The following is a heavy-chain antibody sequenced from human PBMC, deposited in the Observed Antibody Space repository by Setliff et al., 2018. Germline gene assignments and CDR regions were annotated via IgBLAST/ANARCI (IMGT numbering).Heavy chain of an antibody. Sequence: SLRLSCAASGFTFSDYYMSWIRQAPGKGLEWVSYITSSGDTMNYADSVKGRFTISRDNAKNSLHLQMNSLRAEDTAVYYCARGHTSMAPWGQGTLVTVSS. D-gene: IGHD5-18*01. V-gene: IGHV3-11*01. CDR3: ARGHTSMAP. J-gene: IGHJ5*02. CDR1: GFTFSDYY. CDR2: ITSSGDTM.